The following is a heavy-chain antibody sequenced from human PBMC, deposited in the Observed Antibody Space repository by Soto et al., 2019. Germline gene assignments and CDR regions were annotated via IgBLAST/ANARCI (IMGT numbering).Heavy chain of an antibody. V-gene: IGHV4-30-4*01. Sequence: SETLPLTCSDSGDSISSVDYFWAWIRQPPGQALEYIGYIYKSATTYYNPSFESRVAISLDTSKSQFSLNVTSVTAADTAVYFCARGRYCLTGRCFANWFDSWGQGTLVTVSS. CDR2: IYKSATT. CDR3: ARGRYCLTGRCFANWFDS. D-gene: IGHD2-15*01. J-gene: IGHJ5*01. CDR1: GDSISSVDYF.